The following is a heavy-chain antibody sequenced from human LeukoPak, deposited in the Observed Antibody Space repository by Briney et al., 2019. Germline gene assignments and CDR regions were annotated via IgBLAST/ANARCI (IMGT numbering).Heavy chain of an antibody. D-gene: IGHD5-12*01. CDR1: GFTFSSYV. Sequence: PGGTLRLSCAASGFTFSSYVMSWVRPPPGKGLEWVSAVNGNYYTTYYADSVQERFTISRDNSKNTLYSQTRSLRAAGTDVYYCPKLWTIRVQIGDYWGQGTLVTVSS. J-gene: IGHJ4*02. CDR2: VNGNYYTT. V-gene: IGHV3-23*01. CDR3: PKLWTIRVQIGDY.